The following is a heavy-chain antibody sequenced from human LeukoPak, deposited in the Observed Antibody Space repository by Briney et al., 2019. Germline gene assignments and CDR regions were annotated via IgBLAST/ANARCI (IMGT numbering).Heavy chain of an antibody. Sequence: PGGSLRLSCAASGFTFSDYWMHWVRQAPGKGLVWVSLINSDGSSIRYADSVKGRFTISRDNAKNSLYLQMNSLRVEDTAVYYCTRSGRYFDYWGQGTLVTVSS. CDR1: GFTFSDYW. V-gene: IGHV3-74*01. CDR2: INSDGSSI. CDR3: TRSGRYFDY. D-gene: IGHD3-10*01. J-gene: IGHJ4*02.